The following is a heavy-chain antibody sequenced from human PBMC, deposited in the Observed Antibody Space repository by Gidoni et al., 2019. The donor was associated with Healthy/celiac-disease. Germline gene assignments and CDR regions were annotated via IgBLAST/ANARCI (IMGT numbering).Heavy chain of an antibody. J-gene: IGHJ4*02. CDR1: GYTFTSYD. Sequence: QVQLVQSGAEVKKPGASVKGSCTASGYTFTSYDINWVRQATGQGLEWMGWMNPNSGNTGDTQTFQGRVTMTRNTSISTAYMELSSLRSDDTAVYYCASGLGAAAGTNWGQGTLVTVSS. D-gene: IGHD6-13*01. CDR2: MNPNSGNT. CDR3: ASGLGAAAGTN. V-gene: IGHV1-8*01.